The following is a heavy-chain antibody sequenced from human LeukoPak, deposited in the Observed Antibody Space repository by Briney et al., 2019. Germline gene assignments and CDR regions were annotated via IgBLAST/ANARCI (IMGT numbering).Heavy chain of an antibody. Sequence: SETLSLTCAVYGGSFSGYYWSWIRQPPGKGLEWIGEINHSGSTNYNPSLKSRVTISVDTSKNQFSLKLSSVTAADTAVHYCARVPDYYDSSGATNGMDVWGQGTTVTVSS. CDR2: INHSGST. J-gene: IGHJ6*02. D-gene: IGHD3-22*01. V-gene: IGHV4-34*01. CDR1: GGSFSGYY. CDR3: ARVPDYYDSSGATNGMDV.